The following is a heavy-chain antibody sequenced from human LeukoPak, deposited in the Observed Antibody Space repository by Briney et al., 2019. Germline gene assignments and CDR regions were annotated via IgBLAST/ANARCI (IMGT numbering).Heavy chain of an antibody. D-gene: IGHD6-19*01. CDR1: GGSINSHY. CDR2: IYYTGKI. Sequence: PSETLSLTCAVSGGSINSHYWGWLRQPPGKGLQWIGDIYYTGKINYNPSLMSRVTITLDTSKDHLSLNLTSVLAADTAIYYCVRRDTGWNYFDYWGQGILVTVSS. CDR3: VRRDTGWNYFDY. V-gene: IGHV4-59*08. J-gene: IGHJ4*02.